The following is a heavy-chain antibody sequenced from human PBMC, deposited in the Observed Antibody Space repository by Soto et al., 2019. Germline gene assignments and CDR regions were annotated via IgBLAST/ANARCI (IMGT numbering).Heavy chain of an antibody. D-gene: IGHD2-15*01. V-gene: IGHV4-59*08. CDR1: GGSISSYY. CDR2: IYYSGST. J-gene: IGHJ6*03. Sequence: PSETLSLTCTVSGGSISSYYWSWIRQPPGKGLEWIGYIYYSGSTNYNPSLKSRVTISVDTSKNQFSLKLSSVTAADTAVYYCGRSSVGGYYYYYYMDVWGKGTTVTVSS. CDR3: GRSSVGGYYYYYYMDV.